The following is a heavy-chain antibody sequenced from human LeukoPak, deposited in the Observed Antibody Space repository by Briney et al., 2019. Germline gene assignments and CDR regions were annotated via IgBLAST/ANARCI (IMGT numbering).Heavy chain of an antibody. CDR1: GFTFSTYS. J-gene: IGHJ4*02. CDR2: ISSRSSYI. CDR3: ARGATPLLTSYFDY. Sequence: GGSLRLSCAASGFTFSTYSMDWVRQAPGKGLEWVSSISSRSSYIYYADSVKGRFTISRDNAKNSLYLQMNSLRAEDTAVYYCARGATPLLTSYFDYWGQGTLVTVSS. V-gene: IGHV3-21*01.